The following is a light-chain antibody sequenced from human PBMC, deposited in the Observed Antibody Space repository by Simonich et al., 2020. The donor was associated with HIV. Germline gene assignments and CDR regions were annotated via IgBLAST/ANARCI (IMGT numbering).Light chain of an antibody. CDR2: RNN. V-gene: IGLV1-44*01. CDR3: AAWDDSLNGPGV. Sequence: QSVLTQPPSASGTPGQRVTLSCSGRSSNNRSNTVNRYQQLPGTAPKLLIFRNNQLPSGVPDRCAGSKSGTSASLAISGLQSEDEDDYYCAAWDDSLNGPGVFGGGTKLTVL. CDR1: SSNNRSNT. J-gene: IGLJ3*02.